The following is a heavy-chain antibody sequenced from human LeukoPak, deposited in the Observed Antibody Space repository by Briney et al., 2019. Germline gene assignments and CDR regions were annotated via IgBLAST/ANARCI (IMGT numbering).Heavy chain of an antibody. Sequence: GGSLRLPCAASGFTFSIYAMNWVRQAPGEGPEWVSSISGSGGEIRYADSVKGRFTISRDNSQNTLYLRMNSLRVEDTAIYYCSKDLTTRSIGYFDYWGQGTLVTVSS. CDR1: GFTFSIYA. CDR2: ISGSGGEI. D-gene: IGHD1-1*01. CDR3: SKDLTTRSIGYFDY. J-gene: IGHJ4*02. V-gene: IGHV3-23*01.